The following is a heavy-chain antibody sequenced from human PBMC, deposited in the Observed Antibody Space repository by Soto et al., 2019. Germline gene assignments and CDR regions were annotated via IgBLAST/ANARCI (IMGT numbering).Heavy chain of an antibody. V-gene: IGHV1-46*01. CDR2: VNPIGGST. Sequence: VSVKVSCKASGYTFTSYYMHWVRQAPGQGLEWMGIVNPIGGSTSYAKKFQGRVTMTRDTSTSTVYMELSSLRSGDTAVYYCARFWGSGSYFDYYGMHXWGQGTTPTVS. D-gene: IGHD3-10*01. CDR3: ARFWGSGSYFDYYGMHX. CDR1: GYTFTSYY. J-gene: IGHJ6*02.